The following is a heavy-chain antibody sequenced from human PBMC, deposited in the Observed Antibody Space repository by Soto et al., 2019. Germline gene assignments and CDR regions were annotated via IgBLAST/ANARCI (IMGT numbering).Heavy chain of an antibody. Sequence: SQTLSLTCAISGDSVSSNSAAWNWVRQSPSRGLKWLGRTYYRSKWYNDYAVSVKSRITINPDTSKNQFSLQLNSVTPEDTAVYYCARGAYSSSSAFWFDPWGQGTLVTVSS. CDR1: GDSVSSNSAA. D-gene: IGHD6-6*01. CDR3: ARGAYSSSSAFWFDP. CDR2: TYYRSKWYN. V-gene: IGHV6-1*01. J-gene: IGHJ5*02.